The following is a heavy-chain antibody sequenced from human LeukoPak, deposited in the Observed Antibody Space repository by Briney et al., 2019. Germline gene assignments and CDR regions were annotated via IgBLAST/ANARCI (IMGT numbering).Heavy chain of an antibody. D-gene: IGHD5-24*01. V-gene: IGHV4-34*01. CDR3: TATPYRDGPLNY. CDR2: IKRSGSI. Sequence: SETLSLSCAVYGESFNTYYWTWIRQPPGKGLEWIGEIKRSGSINYNPSLKSRVTMSVDTSKNQLSLTLTSVTAADTAVYYCTATPYRDGPLNYWGQGTLVTVSS. CDR1: GESFNTYY. J-gene: IGHJ4*02.